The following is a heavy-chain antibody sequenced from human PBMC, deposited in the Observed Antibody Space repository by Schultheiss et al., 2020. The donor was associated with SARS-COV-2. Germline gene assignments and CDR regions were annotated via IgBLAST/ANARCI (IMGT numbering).Heavy chain of an antibody. CDR2: MNPNSGNT. J-gene: IGHJ4*02. D-gene: IGHD6-19*01. Sequence: ASVKVSCKASGYTFTSYDINWVRQATGQGLEWMGWMNPNSGNTGYAQKFQGRVTMTRDTSISTAYMELSRLRSDDTAVYYCARDASSGWHFDYWGQGTLVTVSS. CDR1: GYTFTSYD. V-gene: IGHV1-8*01. CDR3: ARDASSGWHFDY.